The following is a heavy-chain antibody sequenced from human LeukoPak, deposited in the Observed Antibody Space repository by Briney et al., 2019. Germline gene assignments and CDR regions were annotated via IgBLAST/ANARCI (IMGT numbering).Heavy chain of an antibody. V-gene: IGHV2-70*04. CDR2: IDWDDDK. CDR3: ARIRPPGYDSSGDYFDY. Sequence: SGPALVKPTQTLTLTCTFSGFSLSTSGMRVSWIRQPPGKALEWLARIDWDDDKFYSTSLKTRLTISKDTSKNQVVLTMTNMDPVDTATYYCARIRPPGYDSSGDYFDYWGQGTLVTVSS. CDR1: GFSLSTSGMR. D-gene: IGHD3-22*01. J-gene: IGHJ4*02.